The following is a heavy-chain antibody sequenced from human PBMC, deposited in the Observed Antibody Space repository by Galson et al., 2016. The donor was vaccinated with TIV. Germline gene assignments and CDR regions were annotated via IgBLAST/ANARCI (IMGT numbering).Heavy chain of an antibody. Sequence: SVKVSCKASGHTFTSYDMNWVRQAPGQGLEWMGWMNPNSGNTGYTQKFQGRVTMTRDTFVSTAYMELTNLRSEDTAVYFCAQLVRKCGMTRCYGDHVDYWGQGTLVTVSS. CDR3: AQLVRKCGMTRCYGDHVDY. CDR2: MNPNSGNT. J-gene: IGHJ4*02. V-gene: IGHV1-8*01. CDR1: GHTFTSYD. D-gene: IGHD2-2*01.